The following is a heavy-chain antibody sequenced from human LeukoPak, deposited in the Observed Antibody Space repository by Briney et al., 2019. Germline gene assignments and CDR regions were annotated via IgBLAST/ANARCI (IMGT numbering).Heavy chain of an antibody. D-gene: IGHD6-19*01. Sequence: GGSLRLSCAASGFTFSDYYMSWIRQAPGEGLEWVSYISSSSSYTNYADSVKGRFAISRDNAKNSLYLQMNSLRAEDTAVYYCARDIWDGAVAAYFDYWGQGTLVTVSS. CDR2: ISSSSSYT. J-gene: IGHJ4*02. CDR3: ARDIWDGAVAAYFDY. CDR1: GFTFSDYY. V-gene: IGHV3-11*05.